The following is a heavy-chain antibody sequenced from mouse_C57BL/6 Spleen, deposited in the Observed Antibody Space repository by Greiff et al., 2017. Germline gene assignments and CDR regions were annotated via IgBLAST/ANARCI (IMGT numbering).Heavy chain of an antibody. V-gene: IGHV1-54*01. CDR2: INPGSGGT. D-gene: IGHD1-1*01. Sequence: QVQLQQSGAELVRPGTSVKVSCKASGYAFTNYLIEWVKQRPGQGLEWIGVINPGSGGTNYNEKFKGKATLTADKSSSTAYMQLSSRTSEDSAVYVCARGGDCGSSVVYAMDYWGQGTSVTVSS. CDR1: GYAFTNYL. CDR3: ARGGDCGSSVVYAMDY. J-gene: IGHJ4*01.